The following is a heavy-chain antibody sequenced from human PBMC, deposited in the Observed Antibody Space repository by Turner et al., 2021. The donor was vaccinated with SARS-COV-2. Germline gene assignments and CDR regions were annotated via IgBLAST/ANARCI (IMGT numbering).Heavy chain of an antibody. CDR1: GGSISSSSYY. D-gene: IGHD3-16*01. Sequence: QLQLQESGPGLVKPSETLSLTCTVSGGSISSSSYYWGWIRQPPGKGLEWIGSIYYSGSTHYNPSLKSRVTISVDTSKNQFSLKLSSVTAADTAVYYCARDLGGGMDVWGQGTTVTVSS. CDR2: IYYSGST. V-gene: IGHV4-39*02. J-gene: IGHJ6*02. CDR3: ARDLGGGMDV.